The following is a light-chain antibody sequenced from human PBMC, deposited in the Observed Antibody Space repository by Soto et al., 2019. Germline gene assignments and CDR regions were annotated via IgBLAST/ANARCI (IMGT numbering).Light chain of an antibody. Sequence: IVMTQSPLSLPVTPGEPASISCRSSQSLLHSNGYNYLDWYLQKPGQSPQLLIYLGSNRASGVPDRFSGSGSGTDFTLKSSRVQAEDVGVYYCMQALQTPPTCGQGTKREIK. CDR2: LGS. CDR1: QSLLHSNGYNY. V-gene: IGKV2-28*01. CDR3: MQALQTPPT. J-gene: IGKJ2*01.